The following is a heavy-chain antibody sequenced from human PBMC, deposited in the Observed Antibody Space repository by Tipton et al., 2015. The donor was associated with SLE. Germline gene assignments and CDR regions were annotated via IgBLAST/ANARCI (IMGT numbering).Heavy chain of an antibody. D-gene: IGHD3-16*01. J-gene: IGHJ6*02. V-gene: IGHV4-59*01. Sequence: TLSLTCTVSGGSISSYYWSWRRQPPGKGLEWIGYIYYSGSTNYNPSLKSRVTISVDTSKNQFSLKLSSVTAANTPVYYFPATFTAAGGMGVWGQGPAVSVPS. CDR2: IYYSGST. CDR3: PATFTAAGGMGV. CDR1: GGSISSYY.